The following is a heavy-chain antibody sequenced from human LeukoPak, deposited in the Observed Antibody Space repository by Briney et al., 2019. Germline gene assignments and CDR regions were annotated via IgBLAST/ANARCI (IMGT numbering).Heavy chain of an antibody. CDR1: GGSISSYY. J-gene: IGHJ4*02. CDR2: IYYSGST. D-gene: IGHD3-10*01. Sequence: SETLSLTCTVSGGSISSYYWSWIRQPPGKGLEWIGYIYYSGSTYYNPSLKSRVTISVDTSKNQFSLKLSSVTAADTAVYYCARGYGSGSYLFDYWGQGTLVTVSS. V-gene: IGHV4-59*12. CDR3: ARGYGSGSYLFDY.